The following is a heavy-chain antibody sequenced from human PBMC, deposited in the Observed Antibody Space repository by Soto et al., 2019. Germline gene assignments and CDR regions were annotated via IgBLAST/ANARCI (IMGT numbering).Heavy chain of an antibody. V-gene: IGHV3-23*01. Sequence: GGSLRLSCAASGFTFSSYAMSWVRQAPGKGLEWVSAISGSGGSTYYADSVKGRFTISRDNSKNTLYLQMNSLRAEDTAVYYCAKDLGYDSSGYYLPPDSKAFDIWGQGTMVTVSS. D-gene: IGHD3-22*01. CDR1: GFTFSSYA. CDR3: AKDLGYDSSGYYLPPDSKAFDI. CDR2: ISGSGGST. J-gene: IGHJ3*02.